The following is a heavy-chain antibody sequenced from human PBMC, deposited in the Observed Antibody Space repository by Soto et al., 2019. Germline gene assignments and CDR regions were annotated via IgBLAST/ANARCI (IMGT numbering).Heavy chain of an antibody. CDR1: GYTFTSYA. V-gene: IGHV1-3*01. CDR3: ASRTIAVAGSYYYYYGMDV. Sequence: QVQLVQSGAEVKKPGASVKVSCKASGYTFTSYAMHWVRQAPGQRLEWMGWINAGNGNTKYSQKFQGRVTITRDTSASTAYMELSSLRSDDTAVYYCASRTIAVAGSYYYYYGMDVWGQGTTVTVSS. CDR2: INAGNGNT. J-gene: IGHJ6*02. D-gene: IGHD6-19*01.